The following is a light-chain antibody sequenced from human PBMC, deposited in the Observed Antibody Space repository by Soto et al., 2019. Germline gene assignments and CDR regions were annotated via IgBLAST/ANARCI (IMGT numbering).Light chain of an antibody. CDR2: DVS. CDR3: SSYTSSSTLVV. J-gene: IGLJ1*01. Sequence: QSALTQPASVSGSPGQSITISCTGTSRDVGGYNYVSSYQQHPGKAPKLMIYDVSNRPSGVANRFSGSKSGNTASLTISGLQAEDEADYYCSSYTSSSTLVVFGTGTELTV. CDR1: SRDVGGYNY. V-gene: IGLV2-14*01.